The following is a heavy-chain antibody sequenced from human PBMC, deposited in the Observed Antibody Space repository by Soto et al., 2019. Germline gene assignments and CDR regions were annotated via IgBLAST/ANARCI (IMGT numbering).Heavy chain of an antibody. V-gene: IGHV4-59*01. Sequence: ETLSLTCTVSGGSISSYYWSWIRQPPGKGLEWIGHIYYSGSTNYNPSLKSRVTISVDTSKNQLSLKLSSVTAADTAVYYCARVRDCSGGTCYSWWFDPWGQGTLVTVS. CDR2: IYYSGST. CDR1: GGSISSYY. J-gene: IGHJ5*02. CDR3: ARVRDCSGGTCYSWWFDP. D-gene: IGHD2-15*01.